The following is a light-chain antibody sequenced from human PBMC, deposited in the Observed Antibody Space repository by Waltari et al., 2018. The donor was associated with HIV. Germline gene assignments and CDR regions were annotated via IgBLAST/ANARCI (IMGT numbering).Light chain of an antibody. CDR1: QSVSSSY. J-gene: IGKJ1*01. V-gene: IGKV3-20*01. CDR3: QQFGSPWT. Sequence: EIVLTQSPGTLSLSPGERATLSCRASQSVSSSYLAWFQQKPGQAPRLLIYGASSRATGIPDRFSGSGAGTDFNLTIIRLEPEDFAVYYCQQFGSPWTFGQGTKVEI. CDR2: GAS.